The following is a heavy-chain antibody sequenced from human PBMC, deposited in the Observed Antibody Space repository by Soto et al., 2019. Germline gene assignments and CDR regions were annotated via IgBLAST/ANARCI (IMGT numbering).Heavy chain of an antibody. Sequence: QVQLQESGPGLVQPSGTLSLTCAVSGDSINNSHWWSWVRQTPGKGLEWIGETYHSGTTNSNPSPKPRVTISIDKSKNQFSLKMNSVTAADTAVYYCAREVNSSPARGPNWFDPWGQGTLVTVSS. CDR1: GDSINNSHW. CDR2: TYHSGTT. CDR3: AREVNSSPARGPNWFDP. D-gene: IGHD6-13*01. J-gene: IGHJ5*02. V-gene: IGHV4-4*02.